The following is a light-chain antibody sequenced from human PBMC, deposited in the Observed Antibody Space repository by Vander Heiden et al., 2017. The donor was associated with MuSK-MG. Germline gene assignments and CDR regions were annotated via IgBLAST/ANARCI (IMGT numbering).Light chain of an antibody. CDR2: GNS. CDR3: QSYDSSLSTVL. CDR1: SSNIGAGYD. J-gene: IGLJ2*01. V-gene: IGLV1-40*01. Sequence: QSVLTQPPSVSGAPGQSVTISCTGSSSNIGAGYDVHWYQQLPGAAPKLLIYGNSNRPSGVPDRFSGSKSGTSASLAITGLQAEDEADYYCQSYDSSLSTVLFGGGTKLTVL.